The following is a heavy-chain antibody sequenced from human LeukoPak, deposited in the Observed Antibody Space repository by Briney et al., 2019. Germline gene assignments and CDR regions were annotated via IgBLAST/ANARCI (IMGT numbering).Heavy chain of an antibody. CDR2: ISSSTFYI. CDR1: GFTFNIYS. D-gene: IGHD3-22*01. V-gene: IGHV3-21*01. CDR3: ARDREVGYFDSSAFRDAFEI. J-gene: IGHJ3*02. Sequence: KAGGSLRLSCAASGFTFNIYSMNWVRQAPGKGLEWVSSISSSTFYIYYADSVRGRFTISRDNAKNSLYLQMNSLKPEDTAAYYCARDREVGYFDSSAFRDAFEIWGPGTMVTVSS.